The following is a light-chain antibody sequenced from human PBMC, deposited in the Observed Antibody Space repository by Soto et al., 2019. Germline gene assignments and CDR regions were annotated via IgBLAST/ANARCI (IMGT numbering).Light chain of an antibody. V-gene: IGKV3-20*01. CDR2: GAS. J-gene: IGKJ3*01. Sequence: EIVLTQSPGTLSLSPGERAILSCRASQSVSSIYLAWYQQKPGQAPRLLIYGASRRATGIPDRFSGSGSGTDFTLTISRLEPEDFAVYYCQQYGSSPPITFGPGTKVDIK. CDR3: QQYGSSPPIT. CDR1: QSVSSIY.